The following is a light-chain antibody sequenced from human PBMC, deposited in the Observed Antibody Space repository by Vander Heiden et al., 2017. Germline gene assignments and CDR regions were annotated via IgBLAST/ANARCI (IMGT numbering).Light chain of an antibody. Sequence: NFMLTPPHSVSQSPGKTVTISCTRSSGRIASNYVQWYQQRPGRSPTTVIYEDNQRPSGVPDRFSGSIDSSSNAASLTISGLKTEDEADYYCQSYDSSTWVFGGGTKLTVL. CDR1: SGRIASNY. CDR2: EDN. V-gene: IGLV6-57*01. J-gene: IGLJ3*02. CDR3: QSYDSSTWV.